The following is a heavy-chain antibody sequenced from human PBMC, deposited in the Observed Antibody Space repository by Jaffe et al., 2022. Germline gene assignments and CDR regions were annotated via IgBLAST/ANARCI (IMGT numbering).Heavy chain of an antibody. CDR3: ARVELRWFGKGAFDI. CDR1: GGSISSYY. J-gene: IGHJ3*02. V-gene: IGHV4-59*01. CDR2: IYYSGST. D-gene: IGHD1-7*01. Sequence: QVQLQESGPGLVKPSETLSLTCTVSGGSISSYYWSWIRQPPGKGLEWIGYIYYSGSTNYNPSLKSRVTISVDTSKNQFSLKLSSVTAADTAVYYCARVELRWFGKGAFDIWGQGTMVTVSS.